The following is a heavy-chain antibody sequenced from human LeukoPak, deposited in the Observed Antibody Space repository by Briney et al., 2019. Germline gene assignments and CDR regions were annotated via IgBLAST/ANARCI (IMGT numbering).Heavy chain of an antibody. CDR3: AGQITVVSEFDY. J-gene: IGHJ4*02. CDR2: IIPILGIA. D-gene: IGHD4-23*01. CDR1: GGTFSSYA. Sequence: SVKVSCKASGGTFSSYAISWVRQAPGQGLEWMGRIIPILGIANYAQKFQGRVTITADKSTSTAYMELSSLRSEDTAVYYCAGQITVVSEFDYWGQGTLVTVSS. V-gene: IGHV1-69*04.